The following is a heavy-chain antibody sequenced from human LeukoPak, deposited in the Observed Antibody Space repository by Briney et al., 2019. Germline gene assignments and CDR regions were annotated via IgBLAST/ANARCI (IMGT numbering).Heavy chain of an antibody. D-gene: IGHD5-12*01. Sequence: HSGGSLRLSCAASGFTFSSYAMSWVRQAPGKGLEWVSAISGSGGSTYYADSVKGRFTISRDNSKNTLYLQMNSLRAEDTAVYYCAKDPLLYSGYDSAIQGVYDYWGQRTLVTVSS. J-gene: IGHJ4*02. CDR1: GFTFSSYA. CDR2: ISGSGGST. CDR3: AKDPLLYSGYDSAIQGVYDY. V-gene: IGHV3-23*01.